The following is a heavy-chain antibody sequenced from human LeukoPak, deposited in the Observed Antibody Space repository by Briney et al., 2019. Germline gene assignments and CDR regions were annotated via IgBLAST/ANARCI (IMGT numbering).Heavy chain of an antibody. Sequence: PSETLTLTCAVYGGSFSGYYWSWIRQPPGKGLEWIGEINHSGSTNYNPSLKSRVTISVDTSKNPFSLKLSSVTAADTAVYYCARLLRGDIVVVPAAPRTYGMDVWGQGTTVTVSS. D-gene: IGHD2-2*01. CDR2: INHSGST. CDR1: GGSFSGYY. J-gene: IGHJ6*02. V-gene: IGHV4-34*01. CDR3: ARLLRGDIVVVPAAPRTYGMDV.